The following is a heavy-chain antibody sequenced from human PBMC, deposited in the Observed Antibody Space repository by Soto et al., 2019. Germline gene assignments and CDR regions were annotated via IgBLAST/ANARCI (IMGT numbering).Heavy chain of an antibody. J-gene: IGHJ6*02. Sequence: PGGSLRLSCAASGFTFSSYAMSWVRQAPGKGLEWVSAISGSGGSTYYADSVKGRFTISRDNSKNTLYLQMNSLRAEDTAVYYCAKDHVTTRIAAAGGMDVWGQGTTVT. CDR3: AKDHVTTRIAAAGGMDV. CDR2: ISGSGGST. V-gene: IGHV3-23*01. D-gene: IGHD6-13*01. CDR1: GFTFSSYA.